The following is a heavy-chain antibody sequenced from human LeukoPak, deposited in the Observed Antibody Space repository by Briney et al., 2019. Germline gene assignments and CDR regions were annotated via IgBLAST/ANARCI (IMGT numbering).Heavy chain of an antibody. J-gene: IGHJ4*02. Sequence: GRSLRLSCAASGFTFSSYAMHWVRQAPGKGLEWVAVISYDGSNKYYADSVKGRFTISRDNSKKSLFLQMNSLRAEDTALYYCARDVFADSSGGSFDFWGQGTLVTVSS. CDR1: GFTFSSYA. D-gene: IGHD3-16*01. CDR2: ISYDGSNK. CDR3: ARDVFADSSGGSFDF. V-gene: IGHV3-30*04.